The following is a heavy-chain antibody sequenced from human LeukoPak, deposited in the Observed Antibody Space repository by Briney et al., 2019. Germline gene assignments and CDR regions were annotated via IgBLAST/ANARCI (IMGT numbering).Heavy chain of an antibody. V-gene: IGHV4-31*03. D-gene: IGHD3-22*01. Sequence: SQTLSLTCTVSGASISSGGYYWSWIRQLPGKGLEWIGCSLYSGTTHFNPSLQSRPSISVDPSKNQFSLKLSSVTAADTAVYYCAKDYDSSGYYPTPLGYWGQGTLVTVSS. CDR1: GASISSGGYY. CDR3: AKDYDSSGYYPTPLGY. J-gene: IGHJ4*02. CDR2: SLYSGTT.